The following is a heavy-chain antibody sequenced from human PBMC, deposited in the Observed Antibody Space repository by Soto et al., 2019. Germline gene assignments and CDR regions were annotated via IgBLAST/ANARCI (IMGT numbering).Heavy chain of an antibody. CDR2: IIPIFGTA. Sequence: QVQLVQSGAEVKKPGSSVKVSCKASGGTFSSYAISWVRQAPGQGLEWMGGIIPIFGTANYAQKFQGRVTITADESTSTAYMELSSLRSEDTAVYYCARSPGLITGTTGYLRNNWFDPWGQGTLVTVSS. CDR1: GGTFSSYA. CDR3: ARSPGLITGTTGYLRNNWFDP. D-gene: IGHD1-7*01. J-gene: IGHJ5*02. V-gene: IGHV1-69*01.